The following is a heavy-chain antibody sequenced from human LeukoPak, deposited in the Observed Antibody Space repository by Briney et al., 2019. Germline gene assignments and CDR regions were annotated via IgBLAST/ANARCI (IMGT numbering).Heavy chain of an antibody. J-gene: IGHJ4*02. V-gene: IGHV3-74*01. CDR2: INADGKET. CDR3: ARDTERWITIWDY. CDR1: GFTFSSFW. Sequence: GGSLRLSCAASGFTFSSFWMHWVRQTPEKRLVWVSYINADGKETAYADSVKGRFTISRDNAKSTLYLQMNSLRAEDTAVYYCARDTERWITIWDYWGQGTLVTVSS. D-gene: IGHD3-3*01.